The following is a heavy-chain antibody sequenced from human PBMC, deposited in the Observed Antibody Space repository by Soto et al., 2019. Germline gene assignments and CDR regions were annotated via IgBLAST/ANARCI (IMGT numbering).Heavy chain of an antibody. CDR2: IKSKTDGGTT. CDR3: TTDPGDVAVAGTGAFDI. Sequence: EVQLVESGGGLVKPGGSLRLSCAASGFTFSNAWMNWVRQAPGKGLEWVGRIKSKTDGGTTDYAAPVKGRFTISRDDSKNTLYLQMNSLKTEDTAVYYCTTDPGDVAVAGTGAFDIWGQGTMVTVSP. D-gene: IGHD6-19*01. V-gene: IGHV3-15*07. J-gene: IGHJ3*02. CDR1: GFTFSNAW.